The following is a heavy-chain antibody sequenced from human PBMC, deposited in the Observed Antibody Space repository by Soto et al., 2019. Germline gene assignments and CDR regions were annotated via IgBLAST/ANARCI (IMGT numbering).Heavy chain of an antibody. V-gene: IGHV1-69*01. CDR3: ARGRGLYNSGRSQLDS. CDR1: GDSFSKYT. D-gene: IGHD1-1*01. Sequence: QVHRVQSGAEVKKPGSSVRVSCKASGDSFSKYTVNLVRQAPRQGLEWMGGIIPRFGTTNYAPTLQGRVTITADQSMNTGYMELSSLRSEDTALYYCARGRGLYNSGRSQLDSWGQGTLVAVSS. CDR2: IIPRFGTT. J-gene: IGHJ4*02.